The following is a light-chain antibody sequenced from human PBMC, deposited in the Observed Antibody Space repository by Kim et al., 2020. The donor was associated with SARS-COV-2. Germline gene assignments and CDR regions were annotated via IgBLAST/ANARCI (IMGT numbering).Light chain of an antibody. CDR1: QDIMND. CDR2: SAS. CDR3: LQHSTNPIT. J-gene: IGKJ5*01. V-gene: IGKV1-17*01. Sequence: ATVGDRVTITCRGRQDIMNDLWWCKQNPGRDPKRLIYSASRLQRVVPSRFCGSGSGTEFTLTISSVQPEEFLTYFCLQHSTNPITFGQGTRLEIK.